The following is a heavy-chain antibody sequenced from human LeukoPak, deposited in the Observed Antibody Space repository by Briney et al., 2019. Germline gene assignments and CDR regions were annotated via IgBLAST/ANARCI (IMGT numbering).Heavy chain of an antibody. CDR2: ISGSGSDT. V-gene: IGHV3-23*01. D-gene: IGHD6-13*01. CDR3: AREVRPPYSSSWYPPPFDY. J-gene: IGHJ4*02. Sequence: GGSLRLSCAASGFTFSSFAMSWVRQAPGKGLEWASSISGSGSDTYYADSVKGRFTISRDDSKNTLYLQMNSLRAEDTAVYYCAREVRPPYSSSWYPPPFDYWGQGTLVTVSS. CDR1: GFTFSSFA.